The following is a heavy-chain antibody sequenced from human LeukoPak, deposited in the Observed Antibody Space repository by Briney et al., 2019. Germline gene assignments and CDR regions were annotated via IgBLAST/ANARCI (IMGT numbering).Heavy chain of an antibody. V-gene: IGHV3-7*01. CDR2: IKQDGSDK. Sequence: GGSLRLSCVASGFTLSSNWMSWVRQAPGKGLEWVANIKQDGSDKYYVGSVKGRFTISRDNAKNSLYLQMNSLRAEDTAVYYCASLAYSSLPFDYWGQGTLVTVSS. CDR3: ASLAYSSLPFDY. CDR1: GFTLSSNW. D-gene: IGHD3-22*01. J-gene: IGHJ4*02.